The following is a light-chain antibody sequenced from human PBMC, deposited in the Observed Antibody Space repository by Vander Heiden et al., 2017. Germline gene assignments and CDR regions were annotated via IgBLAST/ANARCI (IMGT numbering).Light chain of an antibody. CDR3: QQYYSTPYT. V-gene: IGKV4-1*01. Sequence: IVMTQSPHSLAGSLGERATINCKSSQSVLYSSNNKNYLAWYQQKPGQPPKLLIYWASTRESGVPDRFSGSGSGTDFTLTSSSLQAEDVAVYYCQQYYSTPYTFGQGTKLEIK. CDR1: QSVLYSSNNKNY. CDR2: WAS. J-gene: IGKJ2*01.